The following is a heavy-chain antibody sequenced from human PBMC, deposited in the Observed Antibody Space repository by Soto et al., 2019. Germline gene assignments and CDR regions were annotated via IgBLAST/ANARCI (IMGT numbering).Heavy chain of an antibody. CDR3: ARGLNVYYSDY. Sequence: ASVKVSCKASGYTFTSYDVNWVRLAPGQRLEWMGWINAGNGNTKYSQKFQGRVTITRDTSASTAYMELSSLRSEDTAVYYCARGLNVYYSDYWGQGTLVTVSS. CDR1: GYTFTSYD. CDR2: INAGNGNT. D-gene: IGHD3-16*01. J-gene: IGHJ4*02. V-gene: IGHV1-3*01.